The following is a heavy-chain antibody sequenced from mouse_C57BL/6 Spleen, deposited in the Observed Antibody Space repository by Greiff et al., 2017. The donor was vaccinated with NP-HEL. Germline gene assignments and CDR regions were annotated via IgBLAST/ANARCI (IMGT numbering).Heavy chain of an antibody. Sequence: EVQLQQSGPGLAKPSPTLSLSCSVTGYSITSDYWNWIRQFPGNKLEYIGYIRYSGSTYYNPSLKSRISITRDTAKTQYYLQLNSVTTEDTATYYCARWRHTNAMDYWGQGTSVTVSA. J-gene: IGHJ4*01. CDR2: IRYSGST. D-gene: IGHD1-1*01. V-gene: IGHV3-8*01. CDR1: GYSITSDY. CDR3: ARWRHTNAMDY.